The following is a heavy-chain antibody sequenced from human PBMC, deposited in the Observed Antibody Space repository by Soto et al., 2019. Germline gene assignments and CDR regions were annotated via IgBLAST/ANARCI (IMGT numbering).Heavy chain of an antibody. CDR3: ASGLYYYDSSGYFGYFDY. Sequence: SETLSLTCTVSGGSISSGGYYWSWIRQHPGKGLEWIGYIYYSGSTYYNPSLKSRVTISVDTSKNQFSLKLSSVTAADTAVYYCASGLYYYDSSGYFGYFDYWGQGALVTVSS. D-gene: IGHD3-22*01. V-gene: IGHV4-31*03. CDR1: GGSISSGGYY. J-gene: IGHJ4*02. CDR2: IYYSGST.